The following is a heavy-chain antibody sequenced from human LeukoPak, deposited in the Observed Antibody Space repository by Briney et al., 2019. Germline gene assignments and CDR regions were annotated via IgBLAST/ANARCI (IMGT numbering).Heavy chain of an antibody. J-gene: IGHJ4*02. CDR1: GGSISSYY. D-gene: IGHD3-22*01. CDR3: ARHASDSSAKRFDY. CDR2: IYYSGST. V-gene: IGHV4-59*08. Sequence: PSETLSLTCTVSGGSISSYYWSWTRQPPGKGLEWIGYIYYSGSTNYNPSLESRVTISVDTSKNQFSLKLSSVTAADTAVYYCARHASDSSAKRFDYWGQGTLVTVSS.